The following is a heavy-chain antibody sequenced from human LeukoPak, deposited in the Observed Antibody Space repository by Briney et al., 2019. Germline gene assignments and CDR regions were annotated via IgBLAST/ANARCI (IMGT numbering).Heavy chain of an antibody. CDR3: AREQQLVPDY. Sequence: PGGSLRLSCAASGFTISSYSMNWVRQAPGKGLEWVSSISSSSSYIYYADSVKGRFTISRDNAKNSLYLQMNSLRAEDTAVYYCAREQQLVPDYWGQGTLVTVSS. D-gene: IGHD6-13*01. V-gene: IGHV3-21*01. CDR2: ISSSSSYI. J-gene: IGHJ4*02. CDR1: GFTISSYS.